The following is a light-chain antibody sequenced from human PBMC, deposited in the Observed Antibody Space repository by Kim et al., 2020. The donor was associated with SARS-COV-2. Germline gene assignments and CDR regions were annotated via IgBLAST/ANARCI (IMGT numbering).Light chain of an antibody. CDR3: QKYNSAPIT. CDR2: AAS. J-gene: IGKJ5*01. Sequence: IGNYLAWYQQRPGKPPKLLIFAASTLQSGVPSRFSGVTSGTEFTLTISSLQPEDVATYFCQKYNSAPITFGQGTRLEIK. CDR1: IGNY. V-gene: IGKV1-27*01.